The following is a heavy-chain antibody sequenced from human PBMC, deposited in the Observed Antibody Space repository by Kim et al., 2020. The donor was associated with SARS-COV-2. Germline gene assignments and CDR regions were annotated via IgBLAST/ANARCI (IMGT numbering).Heavy chain of an antibody. CDR3: ARAQDTGAYVPDY. D-gene: IGHD3-16*01. V-gene: IGHV1-2*04. Sequence: YAQKFHEWFTMTRDTSISTVYMELSRLRSDDTAVYYCARAQDTGAYVPDYWGQGTLVTVSS. J-gene: IGHJ4*02.